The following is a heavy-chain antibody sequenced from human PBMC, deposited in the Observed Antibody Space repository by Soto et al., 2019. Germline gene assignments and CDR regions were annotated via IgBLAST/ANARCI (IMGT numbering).Heavy chain of an antibody. Sequence: PGGSLRLSCAASGFTFSSYSMNWVRQAPGKGLEWASSISSSSSYIYYADSVKGRFTISRDNAKNSLYLQMNSLRAEDTAVYYCARGVPATPLSGSSWFDPWGQGTLVTVS. V-gene: IGHV3-21*01. D-gene: IGHD2-15*01. CDR1: GFTFSSYS. CDR3: ARGVPATPLSGSSWFDP. CDR2: ISSSSSYI. J-gene: IGHJ5*02.